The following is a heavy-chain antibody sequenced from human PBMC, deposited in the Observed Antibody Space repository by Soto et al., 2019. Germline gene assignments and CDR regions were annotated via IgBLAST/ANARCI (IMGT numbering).Heavy chain of an antibody. CDR2: ISGSGDRT. V-gene: IGHV3-23*01. Sequence: EVQLLESGGGLVQPGGSLRISCTASGFTFDNYAMAWVRQAPGKGLEWVAGISGSGDRTNYVDSVKGRFTISRDNSKNRLYLQMKRLRAEHTALYYCAKDYGVRGIMTNLFDSWGQGTLVAVSS. J-gene: IGHJ5*01. D-gene: IGHD3-10*01. CDR1: GFTFDNYA. CDR3: AKDYGVRGIMTNLFDS.